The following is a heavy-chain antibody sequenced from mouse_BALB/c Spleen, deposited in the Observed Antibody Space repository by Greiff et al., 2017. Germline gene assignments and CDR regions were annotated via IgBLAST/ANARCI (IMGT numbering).Heavy chain of an antibody. CDR1: GFTFSDFY. CDR3: ARVLYDGLFAY. V-gene: IGHV7-1*02. CDR2: SRNKANDYTT. J-gene: IGHJ3*01. D-gene: IGHD2-3*01. Sequence: DVHLVESGGGLVQPGGSLRLSCATSGFTFSDFYMEWVRQPPGKRLEWIAASRNKANDYTTEYSASVKGRFIVSRDTSQSILYLQMNALRAEDTAIYYCARVLYDGLFAYWGQGTLVTVSA.